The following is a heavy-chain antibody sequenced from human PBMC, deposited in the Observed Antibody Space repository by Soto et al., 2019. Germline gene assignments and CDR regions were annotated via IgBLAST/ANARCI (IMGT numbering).Heavy chain of an antibody. V-gene: IGHV1-18*01. Sequence: GASVKVSCKASGYSFTSYGMSWVRQAPGQGLEWMGWISAYNGNTNYAQKLQGRVTMTTDTSTSTAYMELRSLRSDDTAVYYCARDWGYCSGGSCPSNWFDPWGQGTLVTVSS. CDR2: ISAYNGNT. J-gene: IGHJ5*02. CDR1: GYSFTSYG. CDR3: ARDWGYCSGGSCPSNWFDP. D-gene: IGHD2-15*01.